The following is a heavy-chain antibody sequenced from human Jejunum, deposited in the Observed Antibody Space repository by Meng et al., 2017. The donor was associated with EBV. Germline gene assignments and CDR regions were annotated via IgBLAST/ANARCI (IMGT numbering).Heavy chain of an antibody. V-gene: IGHV4-4*02. CDR1: SGSIFSSNW. CDR3: ASIHPSIDS. CDR2: IYHSGST. Sequence: QVEESGPGLVKPSGTLSLTCAVSSGSIFSSNWWTWVRQPPGKGLEWIGEIYHSGSTNYNPSLKSRITMSLDKSKNQFSLKLRSVTAADTAVYYCASIHPSIDSWGPGTLVTVSS. D-gene: IGHD2-21*01. J-gene: IGHJ4*02.